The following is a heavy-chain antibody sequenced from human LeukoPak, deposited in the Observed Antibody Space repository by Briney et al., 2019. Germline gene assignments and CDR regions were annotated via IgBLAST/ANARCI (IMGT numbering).Heavy chain of an antibody. CDR2: INHSGST. D-gene: IGHD2-21*01. CDR1: GGSFSGYY. J-gene: IGHJ3*02. CDR3: ARGPHIGAFDI. Sequence: SETLSLTCAVYGGSFSGYYRSWIRQPPGKGLEWIGEINHSGSTNYNPSLKSRVTISVDTSKNQFSLKLSSVTAADTAVYYCARGPHIGAFDIWGQGTMVTVSS. V-gene: IGHV4-34*01.